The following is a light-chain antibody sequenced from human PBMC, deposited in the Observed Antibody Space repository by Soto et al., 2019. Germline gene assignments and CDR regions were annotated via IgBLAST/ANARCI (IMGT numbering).Light chain of an antibody. V-gene: IGLV1-40*01. Sequence: QLVLAQPPSVSGAPGQRVTISRTGSSSNIGAGYDVHWYQQLPGTAPKLLIYGNNNRPSRLPDRFSGSKSGTSASLAITGLQAEDEADYYCQSYDSSLSGHVVFGGGTKLTVL. CDR1: SSNIGAGYD. CDR3: QSYDSSLSGHVV. J-gene: IGLJ2*01. CDR2: GNN.